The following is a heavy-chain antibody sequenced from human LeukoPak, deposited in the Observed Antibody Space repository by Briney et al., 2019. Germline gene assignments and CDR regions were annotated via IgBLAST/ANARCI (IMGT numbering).Heavy chain of an antibody. Sequence: GGSLRLSCVASGFTFRTYTMNWIRQAPGKGLEWVSAISGSGGSTYYADSVKGRFTISRDNSKNTLYLQMNSLRAEDTAVYYCARAWDYFDYWGQGTLVTVSS. CDR2: ISGSGGST. J-gene: IGHJ4*02. CDR3: ARAWDYFDY. V-gene: IGHV3-23*01. CDR1: GFTFRTYT.